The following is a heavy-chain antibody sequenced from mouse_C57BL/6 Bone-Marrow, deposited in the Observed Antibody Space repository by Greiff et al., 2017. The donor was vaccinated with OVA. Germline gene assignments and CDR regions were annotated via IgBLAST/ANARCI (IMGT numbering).Heavy chain of an antibody. J-gene: IGHJ3*01. CDR2: IRNKATHHAT. D-gene: IGHD4-1*01. CDR1: GFTFSDAW. V-gene: IGHV6-6*01. Sequence: EVQLQQSGGGLVQPGGSMKLSCAASGFTFSDAWMDWVRQSTEKGLEWVAEIRNKATHHATYYAESVKGRFTISRDDSKSSVYLQMNSLRAEDTGIYYCTLGRAWFAYWGQGILVTVYA. CDR3: TLGRAWFAY.